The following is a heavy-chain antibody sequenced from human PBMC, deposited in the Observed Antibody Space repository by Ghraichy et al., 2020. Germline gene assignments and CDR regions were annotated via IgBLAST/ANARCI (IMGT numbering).Heavy chain of an antibody. CDR2: IEAGNGNT. Sequence: ASVKVSCKASGYTFSTYALHWVRQAPGQRLEWMGWIEAGNGNTKYSQKFQGRLTISRDTSARTAYMELRSLRSEETAVYYCARITRYSSGWYEAAFDIWGQGTMVTVSS. CDR3: ARITRYSSGWYEAAFDI. D-gene: IGHD6-19*01. J-gene: IGHJ3*02. V-gene: IGHV1-3*01. CDR1: GYTFSTYA.